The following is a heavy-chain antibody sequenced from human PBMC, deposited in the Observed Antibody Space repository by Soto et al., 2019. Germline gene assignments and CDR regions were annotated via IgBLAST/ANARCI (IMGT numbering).Heavy chain of an antibody. J-gene: IGHJ4*02. V-gene: IGHV1-69*02. CDR1: GGTFSSYT. D-gene: IGHD3-10*01. Sequence: SVKVSCKASGGTFSSYTIIWVRQAPGQGLEWMGRIIPILGIANYAQKFQGRVTITADKSTSTAYMELSSLRSEDTAVYYCAKGHYYGSEIGYWGQGTLVTVSS. CDR2: IIPILGIA. CDR3: AKGHYYGSEIGY.